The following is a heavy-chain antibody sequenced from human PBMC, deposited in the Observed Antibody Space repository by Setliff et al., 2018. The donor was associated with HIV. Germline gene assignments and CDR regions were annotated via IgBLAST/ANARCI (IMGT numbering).Heavy chain of an antibody. D-gene: IGHD6-13*01. J-gene: IGHJ4*02. CDR2: INHTGST. CDR1: GGSFSGYY. V-gene: IGHV4-34*01. Sequence: PSETLSLTCAVYGGSFSGYYWTWIRQPPGKGLEWIGEINHTGSTNYNPFLKSRVTISVDTSKSQFSLRLRSVTAADTAVYYCARGRQPLDYWGQGTLVTVSS. CDR3: ARGRQPLDY.